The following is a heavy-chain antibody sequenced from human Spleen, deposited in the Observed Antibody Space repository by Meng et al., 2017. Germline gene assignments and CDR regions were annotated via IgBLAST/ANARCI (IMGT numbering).Heavy chain of an antibody. V-gene: IGHV3-74*03. J-gene: IGHJ4*02. CDR2: INTDASIT. CDR1: GFTFSSYN. Sequence: GGSLRLSCAASGFTFSSYNMHWVRQTPGEGLVWVSRINTDASITTYADSVKGRFTISRDDAKNTVYLQMNSLRAEDTAVYYCAKDTWGQGTLVTVSS. CDR3: AKDT.